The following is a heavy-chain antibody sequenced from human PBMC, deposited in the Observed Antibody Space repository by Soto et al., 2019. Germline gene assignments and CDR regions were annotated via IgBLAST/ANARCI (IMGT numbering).Heavy chain of an antibody. D-gene: IGHD3-10*01. CDR2: ISSSSTYI. V-gene: IGHV3-21*01. J-gene: IGHJ4*02. CDR3: ARGDIVRGVNPRADY. CDR1: GFTLSTYS. Sequence: EVQLVESGGGLVKPGGSLRLSCVASGFTLSTYSMNWVRQAPGKGLKWVSSISSSSTYIYYADSVKGRFTISRDNAKNSLYLQMNSLRAEDTAVYYCARGDIVRGVNPRADYWGQGTLVTVSS.